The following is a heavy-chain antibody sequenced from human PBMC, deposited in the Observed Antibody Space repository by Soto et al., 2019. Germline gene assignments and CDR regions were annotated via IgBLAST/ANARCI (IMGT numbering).Heavy chain of an antibody. D-gene: IGHD4-17*01. CDR3: ARRYGDYFDY. V-gene: IGHV4-59*08. CDR2: IYYSGST. J-gene: IGHJ4*02. Sequence: SETLSLTCTVSGGSISSYYWSWIRQPPGKGLEWIGYIYYSGSTTYNPSLKSRVTISVDTSKNQFSLKLSSVTAADTAVYYCARRYGDYFDYWGQGTLVTVS. CDR1: GGSISSYY.